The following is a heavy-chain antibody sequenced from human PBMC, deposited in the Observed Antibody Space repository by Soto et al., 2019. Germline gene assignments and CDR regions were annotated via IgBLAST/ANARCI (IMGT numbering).Heavy chain of an antibody. J-gene: IGHJ4*02. D-gene: IGHD3-10*02. Sequence: QVQLVESGGGVVQPGRSLRLSCVGSGFIFSNYGMHWGRQAPGKGLEWVAFISYDGSDILYADSVKGRFTISRDNSKSTLFLHMNRPTAQDTAIYLCAIVRVAASALDHWGQGTLVTVSS. CDR2: ISYDGSDI. V-gene: IGHV3-30*06. CDR3: AIVRVAASALDH. CDR1: GFIFSNYG.